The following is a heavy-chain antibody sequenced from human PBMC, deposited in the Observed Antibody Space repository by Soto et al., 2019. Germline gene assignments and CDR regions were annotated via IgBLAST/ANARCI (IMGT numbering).Heavy chain of an antibody. J-gene: IGHJ6*02. Sequence: SETLSLTCTVSGGSISSYYWSWIRQPPGKGLEWIGYIYYSGSTNYNPSLKSRVTISVDTSKNQFSLKLSSVTAADTAVCYCAREGSSSSMVSEYYYGMDVWGRGTTVTVSS. V-gene: IGHV4-59*01. CDR3: AREGSSSSMVSEYYYGMDV. CDR2: IYYSGST. CDR1: GGSISSYY. D-gene: IGHD6-6*01.